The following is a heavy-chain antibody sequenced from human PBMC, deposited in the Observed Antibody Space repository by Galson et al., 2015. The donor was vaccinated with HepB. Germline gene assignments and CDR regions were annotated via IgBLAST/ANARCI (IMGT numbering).Heavy chain of an antibody. D-gene: IGHD6-19*01. CDR3: AREDATTTVAALEY. J-gene: IGHJ4*02. CDR1: GFAFGNYG. CDR2: IWKDGSNK. Sequence: SLRLSCAASGFAFGNYGMHWVRQAPGKGLEWMALIWKDGSNKHYADSLKGRFRVSGDNTKNTLFLEADSLRAEDTAVYYCAREDATTTVAALEYWGQGVLVTVSS. V-gene: IGHV3-33*01.